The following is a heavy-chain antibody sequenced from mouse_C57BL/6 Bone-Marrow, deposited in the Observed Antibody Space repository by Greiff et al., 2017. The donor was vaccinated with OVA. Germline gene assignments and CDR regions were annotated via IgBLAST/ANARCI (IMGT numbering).Heavy chain of an antibody. Sequence: EVQGVESGGGLVQPGDSLSLSCAASGFTFTNYYMSWVRQPPGKALEWLAFIRNKPNGSTTEYSVSVKGRFTISRDNSQSILYLPMNALRGEVSAAYYCARYKGRVAVDYFDYWGQGTALTVSS. D-gene: IGHD1-1*01. CDR2: IRNKPNGSTT. V-gene: IGHV7-3*01. CDR1: GFTFTNYY. CDR3: ARYKGRVAVDYFDY. J-gene: IGHJ2*01.